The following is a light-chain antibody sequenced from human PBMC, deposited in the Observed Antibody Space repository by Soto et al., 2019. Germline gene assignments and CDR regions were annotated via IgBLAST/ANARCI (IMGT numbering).Light chain of an antibody. J-gene: IGLJ1*01. V-gene: IGLV1-44*01. CDR3: ATWEDSLDVLYV. CDR2: SDT. Sequence: QSVLTQPSSASGTPGQRVIISCSGSSSNIGTNTVHWYQHLPGRAPKLLIYSDTQRPSGVSDRFSGSKSGTSASLAISGLQSEDEADYYCATWEDSLDVLYVFGTGTKVTVL. CDR1: SSNIGTNT.